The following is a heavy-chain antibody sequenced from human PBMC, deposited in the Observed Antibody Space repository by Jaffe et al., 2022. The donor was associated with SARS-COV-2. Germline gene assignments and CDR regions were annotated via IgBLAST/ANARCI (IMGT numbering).Heavy chain of an antibody. CDR2: IYPSDSNA. CDR1: GDTFNTHW. J-gene: IGHJ5*02. D-gene: IGHD2-21*02. CDR3: ASPASPGGDEFDH. Sequence: EVQLVQSEAEVKKPGESLKISCKGSGDTFNTHWIAWVRQRPGKGLEWMGIIYPSDSNARYSPSFQGQVTISADKSITTAYVQWGSLEVSDTAIYYCASPASPGGDEFDHWGQGTLVTVSS. V-gene: IGHV5-51*01.